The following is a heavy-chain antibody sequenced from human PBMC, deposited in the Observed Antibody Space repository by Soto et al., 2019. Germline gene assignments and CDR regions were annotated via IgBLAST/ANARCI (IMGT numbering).Heavy chain of an antibody. V-gene: IGHV4-59*01. D-gene: IGHD2-21*02. CDR1: GGSISSYY. Sequence: SETLSLTCTVSGGSISSYYWSWIWQPPGKGLEWIGYIYYSGSTNYNPSLKSRVTISVDTSKNQFSLKLSSVTAADTAVYYCARGDCGGDCYSEYFQHWGQGTLVTVSS. J-gene: IGHJ1*01. CDR2: IYYSGST. CDR3: ARGDCGGDCYSEYFQH.